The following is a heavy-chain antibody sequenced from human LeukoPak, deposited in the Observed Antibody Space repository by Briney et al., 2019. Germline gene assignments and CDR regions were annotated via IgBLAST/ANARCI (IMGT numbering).Heavy chain of an antibody. D-gene: IGHD4-17*01. J-gene: IGHJ4*02. V-gene: IGHV3-48*04. CDR3: ARNYGDYLDYFDY. CDR1: GFTFSSYS. Sequence: GGSLRLSCAASGFTFSSYSMNWVRQAPGKGLEWVSYISSTSSNIFYADSVKGRFTLSRDNAKNSLYLQMNSLRAEDTAVYYCARNYGDYLDYFDYWGQGTLVTVSS. CDR2: ISSTSSNI.